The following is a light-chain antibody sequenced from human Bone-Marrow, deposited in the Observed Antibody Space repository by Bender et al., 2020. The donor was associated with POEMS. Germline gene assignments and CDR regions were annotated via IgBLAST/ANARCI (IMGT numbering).Light chain of an antibody. J-gene: IGLJ3*02. CDR3: SSYATSTSSWV. CDR1: RSDVGRYDY. V-gene: IGLV2-8*01. Sequence: QSALTQPPSASGSPGQSVTISCTGTRSDVGRYDYVSWYQQHPGKAPKLMIYEVTKRPSGVPDRFSGSKSGNTASLTISGLQAEDEASYYCSSYATSTSSWVFGGGTKLTVL. CDR2: EVT.